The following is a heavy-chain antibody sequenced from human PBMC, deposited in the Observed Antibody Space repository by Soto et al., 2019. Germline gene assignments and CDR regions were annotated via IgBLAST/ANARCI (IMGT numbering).Heavy chain of an antibody. CDR1: GFTSSDHY. J-gene: IGHJ6*02. CDR2: TANKRSRYTT. Sequence: EVDLVESGGGLVQAGGSLRVSCGVSGFTSSDHYMDWVRQAPGKGLEWVGRTANKRSRYTTADAASVKGSFIISRDDSKNSVYLQMTSLKVEDTAVYYCARAGFGHGLDVWGQGTTVNVSS. V-gene: IGHV3-72*01. CDR3: ARAGFGHGLDV. D-gene: IGHD3-16*01.